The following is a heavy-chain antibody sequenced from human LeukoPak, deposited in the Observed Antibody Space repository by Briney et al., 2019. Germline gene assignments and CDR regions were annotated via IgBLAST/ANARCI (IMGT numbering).Heavy chain of an antibody. CDR2: IYYSGST. J-gene: IGHJ3*02. V-gene: IGHV4-59*08. CDR1: GGSISSYY. D-gene: IGHD3-3*01. Sequence: SETLSLTCTVSGGSISSYYWSCIRQPPGKGLEWIGYIYYSGSTNYNPSLKSRVTISVDTSKNQFSLKLSSVTAADTAVYYYARQSVRFLEWLSLPDAFDIWGQGTMVTVSS. CDR3: ARQSVRFLEWLSLPDAFDI.